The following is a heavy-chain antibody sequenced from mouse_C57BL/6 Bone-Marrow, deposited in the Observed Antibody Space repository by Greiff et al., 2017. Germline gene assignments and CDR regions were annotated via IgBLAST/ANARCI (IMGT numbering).Heavy chain of an antibody. J-gene: IGHJ2*01. CDR3: ARSTMITPYYFDY. CDR1: GFTFSDYY. CDR2: ISNGGGST. V-gene: IGHV5-12*01. Sequence: EVQGVESGGGLVQPGGSLKLSCAASGFTFSDYYMYWVRQTPEKRLEWVAYISNGGGSTYYPDTVKGRFTISRDNAKNTLYLQMSRLKSEDTAMYYCARSTMITPYYFDYWGQGTTLTVSS. D-gene: IGHD2-4*01.